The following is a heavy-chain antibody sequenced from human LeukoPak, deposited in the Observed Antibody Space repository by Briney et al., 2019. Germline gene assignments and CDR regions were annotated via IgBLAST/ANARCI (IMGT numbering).Heavy chain of an antibody. CDR1: GGSISTYY. D-gene: IGHD2-2*01. CDR3: ARDKAHCYGRYFDP. Sequence: SETLSLTCSVSGGSISTYYWNWIRQTPGKGLEWIGHISYGNTDYNPSLKSRVTISVDTSKNQFSLKLTSVTAADTAVYYCARDKAHCYGRYFDPWGQGALVTVSS. V-gene: IGHV4-59*01. CDR2: ISYGNT. J-gene: IGHJ5*02.